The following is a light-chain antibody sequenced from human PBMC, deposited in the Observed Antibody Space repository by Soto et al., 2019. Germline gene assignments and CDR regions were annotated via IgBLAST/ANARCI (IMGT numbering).Light chain of an antibody. CDR1: RSLSSSY. CDR3: QQQGT. CDR2: AAS. Sequence: EIVLTQSPGTLSLSPGERATLSCRASRSLSSSYVVWYQQKPGQAPRLLIYAASSRATSIPDRFSCSGSATEYTITICRLEPEDFAVYYCQQQGTLGQGTKLEIK. J-gene: IGKJ2*01. V-gene: IGKV3-20*01.